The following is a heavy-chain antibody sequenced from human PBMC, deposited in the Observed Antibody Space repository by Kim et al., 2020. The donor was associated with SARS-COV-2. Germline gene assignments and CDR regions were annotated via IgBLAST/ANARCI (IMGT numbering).Heavy chain of an antibody. CDR3: ARESVTGTDAFDI. V-gene: IGHV3-48*03. CDR1: GFTFSSYE. J-gene: IGHJ3*02. D-gene: IGHD6-19*01. CDR2: ISESGTNT. Sequence: GGSLRLSCAPSGFTFSSYEINWVRRAPGEGREWVLYISESGTNTYYADSVKGRFIISRDNAKNSLFLQMNSLRVEDTAIYYCARESVTGTDAFDIWGQGTVVTVSS.